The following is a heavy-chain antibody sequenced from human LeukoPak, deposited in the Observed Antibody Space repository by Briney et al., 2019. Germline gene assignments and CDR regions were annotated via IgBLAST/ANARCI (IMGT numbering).Heavy chain of an antibody. J-gene: IGHJ6*03. CDR1: GYTFTDYY. V-gene: IGHV1-46*01. D-gene: IGHD6-6*01. Sequence: ASVKVSCKASGYTFTDYYMHWVRQAPGQGLEWMGIINPSGGSTSYAQKFQGRVTMTRDMSTSTVYMELSSLRSEDTAVYYCARNQYSSSSYYYYYYMDVWGKGTTVTVSS. CDR3: ARNQYSSSSYYYYYYMDV. CDR2: INPSGGST.